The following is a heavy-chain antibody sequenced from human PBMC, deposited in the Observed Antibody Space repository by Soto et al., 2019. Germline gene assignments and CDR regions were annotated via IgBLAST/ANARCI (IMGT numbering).Heavy chain of an antibody. Sequence: ASVKVSCKASGYTFTGHYIHWVRQAPEQGPEWMGEIGPETGATRYAQKFQGRVTMTRDMSITTVYMELNNLSPDDTAVYYCGRGRSGQIVVFYWRQGTPVTVSS. J-gene: IGHJ4*02. CDR2: IGPETGAT. V-gene: IGHV1-2*02. CDR1: GYTFTGHY. CDR3: GRGRSGQIVVFY. D-gene: IGHD1-26*01.